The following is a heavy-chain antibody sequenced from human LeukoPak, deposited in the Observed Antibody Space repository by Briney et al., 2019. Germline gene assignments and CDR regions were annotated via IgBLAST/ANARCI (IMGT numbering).Heavy chain of an antibody. CDR3: ARDHQMATIKSFDY. CDR1: GGSISSSSYY. D-gene: IGHD5-24*01. J-gene: IGHJ4*02. V-gene: IGHV4-39*07. Sequence: PSETLSLTCTVSGGSISSSSYYWGWIRQPPGKGLEWIGSIYYSGSTYYNPSLKSRVTISVDTSKNQFSLKLSSVTAADTAVYYCARDHQMATIKSFDYWGQGTLVTVSS. CDR2: IYYSGST.